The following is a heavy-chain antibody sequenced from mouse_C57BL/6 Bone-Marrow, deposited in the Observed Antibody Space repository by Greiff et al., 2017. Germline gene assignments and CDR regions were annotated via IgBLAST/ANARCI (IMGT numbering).Heavy chain of an antibody. J-gene: IGHJ3*01. CDR3: ARKVYYDYSIAY. V-gene: IGHV5-4*03. CDR1: GFTFSSYA. Sequence: EVKLVESGGGLVKPGGSLKLSCAASGFTFSSYAMSWVRQTPEKRLEWVATISDGGSYTYYPDNVKGRFTISRDNAKNNLYLQMSHLKSEDTAMYYCARKVYYDYSIAYWGQGTLVTVSA. CDR2: ISDGGSYT. D-gene: IGHD2-4*01.